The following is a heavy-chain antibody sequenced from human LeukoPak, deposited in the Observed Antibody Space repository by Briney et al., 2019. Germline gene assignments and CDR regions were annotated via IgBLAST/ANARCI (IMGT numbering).Heavy chain of an antibody. CDR1: GFTFSSYA. D-gene: IGHD5-24*01. V-gene: IGHV3-23*01. Sequence: PGGSLRLSCAASGFTFSSYAMSWVRQAPGKGLEWVSAISGSGGSTYYADSVKGRFTISRDSSKDTLYLQMNSLRAEDTAVYYCAKLRDGYNLNWFDPWGQGTLVTVSS. CDR2: ISGSGGST. J-gene: IGHJ5*02. CDR3: AKLRDGYNLNWFDP.